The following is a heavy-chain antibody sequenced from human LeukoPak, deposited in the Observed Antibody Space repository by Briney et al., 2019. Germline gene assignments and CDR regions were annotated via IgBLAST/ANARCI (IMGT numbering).Heavy chain of an antibody. CDR3: ARDNYSDSSGYYRYPGYFDS. Sequence: ASVKVSCKASGYTFTGYYMHWVRQAPGQGLEWMGWINPNSGGTNYAQKFQGRVTMTRDTSISTAFMELSSLRSDDTAVYYCARDNYSDSSGYYRYPGYFDSWGQGTLVTVSS. CDR2: INPNSGGT. V-gene: IGHV1-2*02. CDR1: GYTFTGYY. D-gene: IGHD3-22*01. J-gene: IGHJ4*02.